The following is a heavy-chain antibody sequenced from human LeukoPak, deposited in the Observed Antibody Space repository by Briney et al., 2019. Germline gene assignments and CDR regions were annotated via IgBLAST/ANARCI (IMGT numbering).Heavy chain of an antibody. CDR3: ARGSLGTMIPNY. V-gene: IGHV1-3*03. Sequence: ASVKVSCKASGYTFTNYAMHWVRQAPGQTLEWLGWINPGNGYTKYSQEFQGRVTITRDTSASTAYMELSSLRSEDMAVYYCARGSLGTMIPNYWGQGTLVTVSS. D-gene: IGHD3-22*01. J-gene: IGHJ4*02. CDR1: GYTFTNYA. CDR2: INPGNGYT.